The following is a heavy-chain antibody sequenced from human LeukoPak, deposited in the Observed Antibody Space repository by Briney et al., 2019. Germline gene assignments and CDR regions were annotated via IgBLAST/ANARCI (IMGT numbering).Heavy chain of an antibody. CDR3: ARESYDSSGYWYFQH. J-gene: IGHJ1*01. V-gene: IGHV1-69*05. D-gene: IGHD3-22*01. CDR2: IIPIFGTA. Sequence: GASVKVSCKASGGTFSNYAISWVRQAPGQGLEWMGGIIPIFGTANYAQKFQGRVTITTDESTSTAYMELSSLRSEDTAVYYCARESYDSSGYWYFQHWGQGTLVTVSS. CDR1: GGTFSNYA.